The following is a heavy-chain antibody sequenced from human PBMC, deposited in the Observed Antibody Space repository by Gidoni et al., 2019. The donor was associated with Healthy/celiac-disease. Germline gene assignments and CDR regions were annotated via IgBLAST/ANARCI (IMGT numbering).Heavy chain of an antibody. J-gene: IGHJ3*02. CDR2: ISGSGGRT. CDR3: AKVRGFLGAFDI. V-gene: IGHV3-23*01. CDR1: GFTFSSYA. D-gene: IGHD3-10*01. Sequence: EVQLLESGGGLVQPGGSLRLSCAASGFTFSSYAMSWVRQAPGKGLEWVSAISGSGGRTYYADSVKGRFTISRDNSKNTLYLQMNSLRAEDTAVYYCAKVRGFLGAFDIWGQGTMVTVSS.